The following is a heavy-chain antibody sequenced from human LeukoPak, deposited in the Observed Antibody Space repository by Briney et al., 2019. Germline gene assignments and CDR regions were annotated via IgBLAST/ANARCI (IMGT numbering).Heavy chain of an antibody. CDR1: GGSISSGSYY. V-gene: IGHV4-61*02. CDR2: IYTSGST. Sequence: PSQTLSLTCTVSGGSISSGSYYWSWIRQPAGKGLEWIGRIYTSGSTNYNPSLKSRVTISVDTSKNQYSLKLSSVTAADTAVYYCARAPYISPWFDPWGQGTLVTVSS. CDR3: ARAPYISPWFDP. J-gene: IGHJ5*02.